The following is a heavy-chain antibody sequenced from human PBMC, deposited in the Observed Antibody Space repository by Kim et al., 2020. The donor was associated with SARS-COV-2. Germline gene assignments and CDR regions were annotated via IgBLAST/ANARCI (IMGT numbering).Heavy chain of an antibody. CDR1: GFTFSSYG. V-gene: IGHV3-30*18. D-gene: IGHD3-10*01. CDR2: ISYDGSNK. Sequence: GGSLRLSCAASGFTFSSYGMHWVRQAPGKGLEWVAVISYDGSNKYYADSVKGRFTISRDNSKNTLYLQMNSLRAEDTAVYYCAKVGTMVRGASFDYWGQGTLVTVSS. CDR3: AKVGTMVRGASFDY. J-gene: IGHJ4*02.